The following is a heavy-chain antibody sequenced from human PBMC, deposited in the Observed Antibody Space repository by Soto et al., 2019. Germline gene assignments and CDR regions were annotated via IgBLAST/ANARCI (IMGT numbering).Heavy chain of an antibody. Sequence: SLRLSCVASGFTFSSYAVHWVRQAPGKGLEWVTGISDDGSNKFYADSVKGRFTISRDNSKNTLYLQMNSLRAEDTAVYYCARDMTTVTPYYYYGMDVWGQGTTVTVSS. D-gene: IGHD4-17*01. J-gene: IGHJ6*02. CDR2: ISDDGSNK. CDR1: GFTFSSYA. V-gene: IGHV3-30-3*01. CDR3: ARDMTTVTPYYYYGMDV.